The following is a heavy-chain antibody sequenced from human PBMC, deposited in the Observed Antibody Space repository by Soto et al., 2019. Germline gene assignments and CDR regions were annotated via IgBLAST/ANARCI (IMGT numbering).Heavy chain of an antibody. CDR3: ARYKDSSSGYYYTDY. D-gene: IGHD3-22*01. CDR1: GGSISRSGYY. Sequence: PSETLSLTCTVSGGSISRSGYYWSWIRQHPGRGLEWIGYSYYSGSTYYNPSLKSRVTISVDTSKNQFSLNLSTVTAADTAVYYCARYKDSSSGYYYTDYWGQGTLVTVSS. V-gene: IGHV4-31*03. J-gene: IGHJ4*02. CDR2: SYYSGST.